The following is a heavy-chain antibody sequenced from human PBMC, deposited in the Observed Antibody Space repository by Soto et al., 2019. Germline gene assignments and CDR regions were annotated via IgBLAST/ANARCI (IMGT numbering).Heavy chain of an antibody. V-gene: IGHV3-23*01. CDR1: GFTFSSYA. Sequence: EVQLLESGGGLVQPGGSLRLSCAASGFTFSSYAMSWVRQALGKGLEWVSAISGSGGSTYYADSAKGRFTISRDNSKNRLDRQMNSLRAEDTAVDDCAWQSSSWGGGFDPWGQGTLVTVSS. CDR3: AWQSSSWGGGFDP. CDR2: ISGSGGST. D-gene: IGHD6-13*01. J-gene: IGHJ5*02.